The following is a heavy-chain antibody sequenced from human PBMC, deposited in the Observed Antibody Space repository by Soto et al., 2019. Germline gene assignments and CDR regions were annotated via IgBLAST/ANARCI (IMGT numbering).Heavy chain of an antibody. CDR2: IIPIFGTA. CDR1: GGTFSSYA. CDR3: AREEARSSWYNPHNWFDP. V-gene: IGHV1-69*13. J-gene: IGHJ5*02. Sequence: SVKVSCKASGGTFSSYAISWVRQAPGQGLEWMGGIIPIFGTANYAQKFQGRVTITADESTSTAYMELSSLRSEDTAVYYCAREEARSSWYNPHNWFDPWGQGTMVAVSS. D-gene: IGHD6-13*01.